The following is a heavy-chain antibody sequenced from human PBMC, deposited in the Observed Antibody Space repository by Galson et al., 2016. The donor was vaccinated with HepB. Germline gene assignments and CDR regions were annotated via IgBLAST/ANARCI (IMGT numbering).Heavy chain of an antibody. CDR2: IYSSGGGSR. CDR3: ARTYGGRFNS. Sequence: ETLSLTCSVSGVSITSYYWSWIRQSPAKGLEWIGYIYSSGGGSRNYNPSLKSRVTISVDLSKNQFSLKLSSVTAADTALYYCARTYGGRFNSWGQGTLVTVSA. D-gene: IGHD4-23*01. V-gene: IGHV4-4*09. J-gene: IGHJ4*02. CDR1: GVSITSYY.